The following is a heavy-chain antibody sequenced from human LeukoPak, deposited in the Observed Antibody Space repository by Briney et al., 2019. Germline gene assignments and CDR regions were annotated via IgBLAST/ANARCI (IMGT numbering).Heavy chain of an antibody. Sequence: ASVKVSCKASGYTFTGYYMHWVRQAPGQGLEWMGWINPNRGGTNYAQKFQGRVTMTRDTSISTAYMELSRLRSDDTAVYYCARGPRGVSSIAAAGTIDYWGQGTLVTVSS. CDR3: ARGPRGVSSIAAAGTIDY. V-gene: IGHV1-2*02. J-gene: IGHJ4*02. CDR1: GYTFTGYY. CDR2: INPNRGGT. D-gene: IGHD6-13*01.